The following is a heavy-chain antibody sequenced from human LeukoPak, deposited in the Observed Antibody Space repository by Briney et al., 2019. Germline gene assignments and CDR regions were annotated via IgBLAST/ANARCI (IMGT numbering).Heavy chain of an antibody. CDR3: ARGRWDYGDYGRLDY. CDR1: GFTFSSYA. CDR2: ISGSGGST. J-gene: IGHJ4*02. V-gene: IGHV3-23*01. Sequence: GGSLRLSCAASGFTFSSYAMSWVRQAPGKGLEWVSAISGSGGSTYYADSVKGRFTISRDNSKNTLYLQMSSLRPEDTAVYYCARGRWDYGDYGRLDYWGQGTLVTVSS. D-gene: IGHD4-17*01.